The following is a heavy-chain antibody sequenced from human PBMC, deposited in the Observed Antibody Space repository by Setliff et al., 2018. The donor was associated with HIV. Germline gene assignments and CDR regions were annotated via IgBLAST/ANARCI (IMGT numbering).Heavy chain of an antibody. CDR3: VRGHCNSDKCWYTWFDP. CDR1: GYTFTAYY. Sequence: ASVKVSCKASGYTFTAYYIHWVRQAPGHELQLMGRIEPSSGGTNYIQKFQGRVTITRDTSIYTVYMELTGLTSDDTAVYYCVRGHCNSDKCWYTWFDPWGQGTLVTVSS. V-gene: IGHV1-2*06. CDR2: IEPSSGGT. D-gene: IGHD2-2*01. J-gene: IGHJ5*02.